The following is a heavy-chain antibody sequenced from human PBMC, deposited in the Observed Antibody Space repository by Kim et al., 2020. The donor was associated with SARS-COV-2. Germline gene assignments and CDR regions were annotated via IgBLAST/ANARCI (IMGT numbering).Heavy chain of an antibody. J-gene: IGHJ5*02. D-gene: IGHD6-13*01. V-gene: IGHV4-31*03. CDR2: IYYSGST. Sequence: SETLSLTCTVSGGSISSGGYYWSWIRQHPGKGLEWIGYIYYSGSTYYNPSLKSRVTISVDTSKNQFSLKLSSVTAADTAVYYCARAGGRDSSSFRNWFDPWGQGTLVTVSS. CDR3: ARAGGRDSSSFRNWFDP. CDR1: GGSISSGGYY.